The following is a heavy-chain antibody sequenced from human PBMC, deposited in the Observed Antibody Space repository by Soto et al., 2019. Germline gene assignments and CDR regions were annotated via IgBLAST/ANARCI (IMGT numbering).Heavy chain of an antibody. CDR3: ADKEDGASDFAS. J-gene: IGHJ4*02. Sequence: ASVKVSCKASGYTFTSYDINWVRQATGQGLEWMGWMNPNSGNTGYAQKFQGRVTMTRNTSISTAYMELSSLRSEATAVYFCADKEDGASDFASWGQGTRVPVSS. V-gene: IGHV1-8*01. D-gene: IGHD3-10*01. CDR1: GYTFTSYD. CDR2: MNPNSGNT.